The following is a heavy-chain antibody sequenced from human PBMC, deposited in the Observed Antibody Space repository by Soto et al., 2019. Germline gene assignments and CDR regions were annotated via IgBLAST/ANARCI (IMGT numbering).Heavy chain of an antibody. CDR2: INHSGST. J-gene: IGHJ4*02. Sequence: QVQLQQWGAGLLKPSETLSLTCAVYGGSFSGYYWSWIRQPPGTGLEWIGEINHSGSTNYNPSLKSRVTISVDTSKNQLSLKLSSVTAADTAVYYCARVGALGSSSCFDYWGQGTLVTVSS. V-gene: IGHV4-34*01. CDR3: ARVGALGSSSCFDY. D-gene: IGHD6-13*01. CDR1: GGSFSGYY.